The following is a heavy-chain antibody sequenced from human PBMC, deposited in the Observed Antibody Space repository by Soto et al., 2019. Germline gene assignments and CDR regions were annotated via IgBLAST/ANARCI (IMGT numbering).Heavy chain of an antibody. J-gene: IGHJ4*02. D-gene: IGHD6-13*01. CDR1: GFTFSSYA. CDR3: AKENGYSSSWFEFDY. CDR2: ISGSGGST. Sequence: EVQLLESGGGLVQPGGSLRLSCAASGFTFSSYAMSWVRQAPGKGLEWVSAISGSGGSTYYADSVKGRFTISRDNSKNTQYLQMNSLRAEDTAGYYCAKENGYSSSWFEFDYWGQGTLVTVSS. V-gene: IGHV3-23*01.